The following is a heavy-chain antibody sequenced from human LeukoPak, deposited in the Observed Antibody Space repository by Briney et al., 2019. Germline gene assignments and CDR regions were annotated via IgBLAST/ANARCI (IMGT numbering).Heavy chain of an antibody. CDR3: ARGRPVAVRGVTPPHY. J-gene: IGHJ4*02. CDR2: MNPNSGNT. D-gene: IGHD3-10*01. Sequence: ASVKVSCEASGYTFTSYGINWVRQATGQGLEWMGWMNPNSGNTGYAQKFQGRVTMTRNTSISTAYMELSSLRSEDTAVYYCARGRPVAVRGVTPPHYWGQGTLVTVSS. CDR1: GYTFTSYG. V-gene: IGHV1-8*02.